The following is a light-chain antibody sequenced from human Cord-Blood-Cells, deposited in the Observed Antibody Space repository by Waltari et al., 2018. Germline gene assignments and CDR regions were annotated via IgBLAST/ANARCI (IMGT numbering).Light chain of an antibody. Sequence: QSALTQPASVSGSPGQSITISCTGTSSDVGSYNLVSWYQQHPGKAPKLMIYEVSKRPSGVSNRVAGSKSGNTASLTISGLRAEDEADYYCCSYAGSSTYVFGTGTKVTVL. J-gene: IGLJ1*01. CDR1: SSDVGSYNL. CDR2: EVS. V-gene: IGLV2-23*02. CDR3: CSYAGSSTYV.